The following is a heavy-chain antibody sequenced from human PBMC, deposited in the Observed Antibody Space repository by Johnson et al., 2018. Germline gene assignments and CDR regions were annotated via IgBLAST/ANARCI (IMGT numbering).Heavy chain of an antibody. Sequence: QVQLVQSGGGVVQPGRSLRLSCGASGFTFSNFGMHWVRQAPGKGLEWVADISYDGRNKNYADSVKGRFAISRDNSKNTLYVQMDSLRAEDTAVYYCAKDSDGSGVNGMDVWGLGTTVSVSS. D-gene: IGHD3-10*01. CDR1: GFTFSNFG. CDR3: AKDSDGSGVNGMDV. V-gene: IGHV3-30*18. J-gene: IGHJ6*02. CDR2: ISYDGRNK.